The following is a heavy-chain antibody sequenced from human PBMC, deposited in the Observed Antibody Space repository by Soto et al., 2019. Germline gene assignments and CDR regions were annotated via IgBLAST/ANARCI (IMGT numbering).Heavy chain of an antibody. CDR2: INHSGST. CDR3: ARGGYCSSTSCYITGHKWFDP. CDR1: GGSFSGYY. D-gene: IGHD2-2*02. J-gene: IGHJ5*02. Sequence: SETLSLTCAVYGGSFSGYYWSWIRQPPGKGLEWIGEINHSGSTNYNPSLKSRVTMSVDTSKNQFSLKLSSVTAADTAVYYCARGGYCSSTSCYITGHKWFDPWGREPWSPSPQ. V-gene: IGHV4-34*01.